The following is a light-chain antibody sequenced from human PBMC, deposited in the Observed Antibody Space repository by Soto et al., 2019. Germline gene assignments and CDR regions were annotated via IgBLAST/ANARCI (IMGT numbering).Light chain of an antibody. CDR3: QQYHNYPRT. Sequence: AIQMTQSPSSLSASVGDRVTITCRASQDISDDVGWYQQTPGKAPKLLISGASTWQSGVPSRFSGSGSGAAFTLTITSLQPEDSATYYCQQYHNYPRTFGQGTKVE. CDR2: GAS. CDR1: QDISDD. V-gene: IGKV1-6*01. J-gene: IGKJ1*01.